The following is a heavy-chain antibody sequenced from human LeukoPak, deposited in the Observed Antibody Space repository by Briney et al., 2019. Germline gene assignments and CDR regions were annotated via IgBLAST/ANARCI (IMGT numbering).Heavy chain of an antibody. J-gene: IGHJ4*02. CDR2: INPNSGGT. CDR1: GYTFTGYY. V-gene: IGHV1-2*02. Sequence: ASVKVSCKASGYTFTGYYMHWVRQAPGQGLEWMGWINPNSGGTNYAQKFQGRVTMTRDTSISTAYMELSRLRSDDTAVYYCARDSYKYSGYDCPDYWGQGTLVTVSS. CDR3: ARDSYKYSGYDCPDY. D-gene: IGHD5-12*01.